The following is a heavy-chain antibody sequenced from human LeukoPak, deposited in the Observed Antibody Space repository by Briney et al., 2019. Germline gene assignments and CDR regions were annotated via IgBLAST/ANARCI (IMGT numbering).Heavy chain of an antibody. CDR1: GYSFTSYW. J-gene: IGHJ4*02. Sequence: GESLKISCKGSGYSFTSYWIGWVRQMRGKGLEWMGIIYPGDSATRYSPSFHGQFTISADKSISTAYLQWSSLKASDTAMYYCARLPMVRGDPFDYWGQGTLVTVSS. D-gene: IGHD3-10*01. CDR3: ARLPMVRGDPFDY. CDR2: IYPGDSAT. V-gene: IGHV5-51*01.